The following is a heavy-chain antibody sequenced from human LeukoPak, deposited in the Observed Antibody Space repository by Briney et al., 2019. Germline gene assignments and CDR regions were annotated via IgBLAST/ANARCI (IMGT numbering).Heavy chain of an antibody. CDR3: AREGRGQWLPPSRVFDY. V-gene: IGHV3-48*01. J-gene: IGHJ4*02. CDR2: ISSSSSTI. CDR1: GFTFSSYS. Sequence: GGSLRLSCAASGFTFSSYSMNWVRQAPGKGLEWVSYISSSSSTIYYADSVKGRFTISRDNAKNSLYLQMNSLRAEDTAVYYCAREGRGQWLPPSRVFDYWGQGTLVTVSS. D-gene: IGHD6-19*01.